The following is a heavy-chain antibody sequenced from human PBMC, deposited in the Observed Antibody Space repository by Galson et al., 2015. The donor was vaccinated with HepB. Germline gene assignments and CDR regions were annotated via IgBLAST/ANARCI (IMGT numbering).Heavy chain of an antibody. J-gene: IGHJ3*02. D-gene: IGHD2-15*01. CDR3: ASPYCSGGSCYGVGAFDI. CDR2: IYPGDSDT. Sequence: QSGAEVTKPGESLRISCKGSGSSFTSYWISWVRQMPGKGLEWMGIIYPGDSDTRYSPSFQGQVTISADKSISTAYLQWSSLKASDTAMYYCASPYCSGGSCYGVGAFDIWGQGTMVTVSS. V-gene: IGHV5-51*01. CDR1: GSSFTSYW.